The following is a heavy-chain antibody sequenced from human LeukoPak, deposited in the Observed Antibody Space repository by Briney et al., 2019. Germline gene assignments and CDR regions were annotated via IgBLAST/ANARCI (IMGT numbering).Heavy chain of an antibody. V-gene: IGHV3-66*01. CDR3: ARDRAEGKPWVEFDP. J-gene: IGHJ5*02. Sequence: PGRSLRLSCAASAFIVNLDAMSWVRQAPGKGLAWVSFISSDGVPQYEDSVRGRSTISRDNSKTTLYLQMNSLKEEDTPVYFFARDRAEGKPWVEFDPWGQGTLVTVSS. CDR1: AFIVNLDA. CDR2: ISSDGVP.